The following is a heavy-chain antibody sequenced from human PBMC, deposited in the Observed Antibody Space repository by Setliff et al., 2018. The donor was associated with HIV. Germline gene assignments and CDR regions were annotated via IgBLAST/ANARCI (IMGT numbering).Heavy chain of an antibody. D-gene: IGHD6-19*01. V-gene: IGHV1-8*02. CDR3: ARGRYSSGLTDY. Sequence: ASVKVSCKASGYTFSSYDINWVRQASGQGLEWMGWMNPKSGNTGYAQKFQGRVAMTRNTSVSTAYMELRSLKSGDTAVYYCARGRYSSGLTDYWGQGTPVTVSS. CDR2: MNPKSGNT. CDR1: GYTFSSYD. J-gene: IGHJ4*02.